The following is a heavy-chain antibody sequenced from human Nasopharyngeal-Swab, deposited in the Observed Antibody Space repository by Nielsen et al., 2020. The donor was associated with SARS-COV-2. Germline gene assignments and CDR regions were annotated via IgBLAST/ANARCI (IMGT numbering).Heavy chain of an antibody. CDR1: GFTFSSYG. V-gene: IGHV3-48*04. CDR3: ARGSYHYDSSGYVDY. D-gene: IGHD3-22*01. CDR2: ISSRSSTM. Sequence: GESLKISCAASGFTFSSYGMNWVRQAPGKGLEWVSYISSRSSTMYYADSVKGRFTISRDNVKNSLYLQMNSLRAADTAVYYCARGSYHYDSSGYVDYWGQGTLVTVSS. J-gene: IGHJ4*02.